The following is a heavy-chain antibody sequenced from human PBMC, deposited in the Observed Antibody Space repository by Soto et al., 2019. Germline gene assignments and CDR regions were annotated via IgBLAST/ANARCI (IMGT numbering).Heavy chain of an antibody. CDR2: ISDTGTT. Sequence: SETLSITCSVSGGSVSSGGHYWSWIRQPPGKGLEWIAYISDTGTTNYNPSLKSRVTISLDMSKNRVSLRLDPVTAEDTAVYYCARDRIAVAGMNYYYGMDVWGQGTTVTVSS. D-gene: IGHD6-19*01. CDR1: GGSVSSGGHY. J-gene: IGHJ6*02. CDR3: ARDRIAVAGMNYYYGMDV. V-gene: IGHV4-61*08.